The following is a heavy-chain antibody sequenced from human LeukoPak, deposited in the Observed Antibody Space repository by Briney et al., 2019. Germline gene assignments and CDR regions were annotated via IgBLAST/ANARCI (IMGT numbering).Heavy chain of an antibody. V-gene: IGHV3-30*02. CDR3: AKDSTAMGDFDY. D-gene: IGHD5-18*01. CDR1: GFTFSRFG. J-gene: IGHJ4*02. CDR2: IRYDGSNK. Sequence: GGAPRLSRAASGFTFSRFGMHWVPQGPGEGVGWGAFIRYDGSNKYYADSVKGRLTISRDNSKNTLYLQMNSLRAEDTAVYYCAKDSTAMGDFDYWGQGTLVTVSS.